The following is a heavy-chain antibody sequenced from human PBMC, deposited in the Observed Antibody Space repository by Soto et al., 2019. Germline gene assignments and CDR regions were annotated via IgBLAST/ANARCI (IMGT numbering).Heavy chain of an antibody. J-gene: IGHJ4*02. CDR3: ARPYYYGSGAPYYFDY. CDR1: GFTFSRYV. D-gene: IGHD3-10*01. V-gene: IGHV3-30*03. CDR2: ISYDGSNK. Sequence: PWGSLRLSCAASGFTFSRYVSHGVRQAPGKGLEWVAVISYDGSNKYYADSVKGRFTISRDNSKNTLYLQVNSLRAEDTAVYYCARPYYYGSGAPYYFDYWGQGTLVTVS.